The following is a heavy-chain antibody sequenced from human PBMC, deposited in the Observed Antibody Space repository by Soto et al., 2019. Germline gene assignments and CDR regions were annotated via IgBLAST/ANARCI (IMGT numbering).Heavy chain of an antibody. CDR2: IYPSGTS. J-gene: IGHJ4*01. CDR3: ARGHYFGSGSTD. V-gene: IGHV4-30-2*06. Sequence: SQPMSVTWAVSGDYISGGGFSWNWIRQSPGKGLEMIGYIYPSGTSYYNPSLKSRVTISVDKSQNQFSLRLSSMTAADTAVYYCARGHYFGSGSTDWGHGTLVTVSS. D-gene: IGHD3-10*01. CDR1: GDYISGGGFS.